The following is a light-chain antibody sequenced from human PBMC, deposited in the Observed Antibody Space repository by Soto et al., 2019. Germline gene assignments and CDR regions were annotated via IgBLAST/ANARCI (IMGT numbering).Light chain of an antibody. V-gene: IGKV1-5*01. J-gene: IGKJ4*01. CDR3: QQYKSYSPLT. CDR2: DAS. Sequence: DIHLTQSPYTLSPSVGDRVTITCRPSQSISSWLAWYQKKPGKAPKLMIYDASSLESGVPSRFGGSGSGTEFTLTISSLQPDDFATYYCQQYKSYSPLTFGGGTKVDIK. CDR1: QSISSW.